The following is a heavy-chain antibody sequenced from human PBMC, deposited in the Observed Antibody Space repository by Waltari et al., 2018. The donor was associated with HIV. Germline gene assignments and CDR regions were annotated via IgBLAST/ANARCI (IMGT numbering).Heavy chain of an antibody. CDR2: KNQDGSES. D-gene: IGHD2-15*01. Sequence: EVEVVESGGGLVQPGGSLRLSCAVSGFTFRSSWMSWVRQAPGKGLGGVANKNQDGSESYDVGSVEGRFTISRDNTKNLLYLQMNSLRAEDTAVYYCAREGGRDCSGGSCYIDYWGQGTLVTVSS. CDR1: GFTFRSSW. J-gene: IGHJ4*02. V-gene: IGHV3-7*01. CDR3: AREGGRDCSGGSCYIDY.